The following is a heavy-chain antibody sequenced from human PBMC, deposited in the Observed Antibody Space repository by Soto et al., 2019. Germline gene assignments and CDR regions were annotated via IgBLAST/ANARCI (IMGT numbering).Heavy chain of an antibody. Sequence: SETLSLTCTVSGGSISSYYWSLIRQTAGKGLEWIGRIYPSGNTNYNPSLKSRVTMSIDTSKNQLSLKLRSVTAADTAVYFCAGDEGYYYSGVDVWGQGTAVTVSS. CDR1: GGSISSYY. CDR3: AGDEGYYYSGVDV. V-gene: IGHV4-4*07. J-gene: IGHJ6*02. CDR2: IYPSGNT.